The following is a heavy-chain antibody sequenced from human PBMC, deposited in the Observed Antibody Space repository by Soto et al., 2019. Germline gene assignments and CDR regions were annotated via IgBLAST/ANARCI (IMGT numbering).Heavy chain of an antibody. D-gene: IGHD2-15*01. Sequence: GGSLRLSXAASGYTFSSYGMHWVRQAPGKGLEWVAVISYDGSNKYYADSVKGRFTISRDNSKNTLYLQMNSLRAEDTAVYYCAKDLAPYSCPTDYYGMDVWGQGTTVTVS. CDR3: AKDLAPYSCPTDYYGMDV. V-gene: IGHV3-30*18. CDR1: GYTFSSYG. CDR2: ISYDGSNK. J-gene: IGHJ6*02.